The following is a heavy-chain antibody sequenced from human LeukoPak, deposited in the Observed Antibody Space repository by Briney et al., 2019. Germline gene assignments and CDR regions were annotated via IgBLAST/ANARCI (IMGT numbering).Heavy chain of an antibody. J-gene: IGHJ6*02. CDR3: AGKRQIRITMVRGVITPMDV. CDR2: IYYSGST. D-gene: IGHD3-10*01. Sequence: SETLSLTCTVSGGSISSYYWSWIRQPPGKGLEWIGYIYYSGSTNYNPSLKSRVTISVDTSKNQFSLKLSSVTAADTAVYYCAGKRQIRITMVRGVITPMDVWGQGTTVTVSS. V-gene: IGHV4-59*12. CDR1: GGSISSYY.